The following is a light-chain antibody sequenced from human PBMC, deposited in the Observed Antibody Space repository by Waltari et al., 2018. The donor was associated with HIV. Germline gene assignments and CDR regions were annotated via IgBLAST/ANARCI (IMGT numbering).Light chain of an antibody. CDR3: QQRRSWPIT. V-gene: IGKV3-11*01. CDR2: DAS. J-gene: IGKJ5*01. CDR1: QSVDSY. Sequence: EILLTQSPGTLSLSPGERATLSCRASQSVDSYLAWYQQKPGQAPRLLIFDASNRATGIPARFSGSWSGTDFTLTITSLEPEDFAVYYCQQRRSWPITFGQGTRLEIK.